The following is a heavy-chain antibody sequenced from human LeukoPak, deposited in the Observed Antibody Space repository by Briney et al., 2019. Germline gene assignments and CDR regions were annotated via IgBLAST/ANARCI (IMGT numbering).Heavy chain of an antibody. J-gene: IGHJ4*02. Sequence: ASVKVSCKASGYTFTSYDINWVRQATGQGLEWMGWMNPNSGNTGYAQKFQGRVTMTGNTSISTAYMELSSLRSEDTAVYYCARGGTYYDILTGYHFDYWGQGTLVTVSS. V-gene: IGHV1-8*01. D-gene: IGHD3-9*01. CDR3: ARGGTYYDILTGYHFDY. CDR2: MNPNSGNT. CDR1: GYTFTSYD.